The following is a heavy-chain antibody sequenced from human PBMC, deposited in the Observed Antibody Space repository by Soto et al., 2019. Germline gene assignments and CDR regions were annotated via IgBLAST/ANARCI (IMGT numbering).Heavy chain of an antibody. D-gene: IGHD1-7*01. CDR1: GGSVRDGSYY. CDR3: AGNNWNYYFEP. J-gene: IGHJ5*02. V-gene: IGHV4-61*01. Sequence: SETRSLTCTVSGGSVRDGSYYWAWLRQPPGKGLEWIGHIYHSGSTIYNPSLKSRITISIDTSKSQFSLNLNSMTAADTAVYYGAGNNWNYYFEPWGQGTLIAVSS. CDR2: IYHSGST.